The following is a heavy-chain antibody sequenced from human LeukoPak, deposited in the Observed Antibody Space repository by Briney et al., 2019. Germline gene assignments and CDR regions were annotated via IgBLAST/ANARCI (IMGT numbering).Heavy chain of an antibody. J-gene: IGHJ4*02. CDR1: GFTFGGYS. CDR3: ARDRGDMTNVWAY. Sequence: GGSLRLSCEATGFTFGGYSMNWVRQAPGRGLEWVSSISSSSRYIYNADSVKGRFTISRDNAKNSVYLQMNSLRADDTAVYYCARDRGDMTNVWAYWGQGTLVTVSS. V-gene: IGHV3-21*01. D-gene: IGHD2-21*02. CDR2: ISSSSRYI.